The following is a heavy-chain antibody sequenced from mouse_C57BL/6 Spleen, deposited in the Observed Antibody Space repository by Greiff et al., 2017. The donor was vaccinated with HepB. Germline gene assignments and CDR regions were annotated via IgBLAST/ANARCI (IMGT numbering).Heavy chain of an antibody. CDR2: IYPGSGNT. J-gene: IGHJ4*01. Sequence: QVQLKQSGAELVRPGASVKLSCKASGYTFTDYYINWVKQRPGQGLEWIARIYPGSGNTYYNEKFKGKATLTAEKSSSTAYMQLSSLTSEDSAVYFCARSRKNQNYAMDYWGQGTSVTVSS. CDR1: GYTFTDYY. V-gene: IGHV1-76*01. CDR3: ARSRKNQNYAMDY.